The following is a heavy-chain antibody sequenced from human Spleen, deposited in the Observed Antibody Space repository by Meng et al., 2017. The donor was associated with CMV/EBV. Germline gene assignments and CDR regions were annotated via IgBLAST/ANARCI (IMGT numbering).Heavy chain of an antibody. CDR2: ISGSGGGT. Sequence: GESLKISCAASGFTFSSYAMSWVRQAPGKGLEWVSAISGSGGGTYSADSVKGRFTISRDNSKHTLYLQMSSLRAGYTALYYCAKAFSASWYREYYDDWGQGTLVTSPQ. CDR3: AKAFSASWYREYYDD. D-gene: IGHD1-26*01. CDR1: GFTFSSYA. V-gene: IGHV3-23*01. J-gene: IGHJ4*02.